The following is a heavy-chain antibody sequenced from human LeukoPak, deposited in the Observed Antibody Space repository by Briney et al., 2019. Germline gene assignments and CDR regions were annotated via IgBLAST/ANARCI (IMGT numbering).Heavy chain of an antibody. CDR1: GGSISGYY. CDR3: ARALGITIFGVVMTPPDY. V-gene: IGHV4-34*01. D-gene: IGHD3-3*01. CDR2: INHSGST. Sequence: FRTSETLSLTCTVSGGSISGYYWGWIRQPPGKGLEWIGEINHSGSTNYNPSLKSRVTISVDTSKNQFSLKLSSVTAADTAVYYCARALGITIFGVVMTPPDYWGQGTLVTVSS. J-gene: IGHJ4*02.